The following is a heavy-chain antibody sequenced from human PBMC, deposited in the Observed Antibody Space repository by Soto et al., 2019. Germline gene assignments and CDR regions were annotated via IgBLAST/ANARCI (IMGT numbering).Heavy chain of an antibody. V-gene: IGHV4-39*01. Sequence: SETLSLTCAVPGGSISNNNWWSWVRQPPGKGLEWIGSIYYSGSTYYNPSLKSRVTISVDTSKNQFSLKLSSVTAADTAVYYCARHQSHSSSYVDPWGQGTLVTVSS. J-gene: IGHJ5*02. D-gene: IGHD6-13*01. CDR1: GGSISNNNW. CDR3: ARHQSHSSSYVDP. CDR2: IYYSGST.